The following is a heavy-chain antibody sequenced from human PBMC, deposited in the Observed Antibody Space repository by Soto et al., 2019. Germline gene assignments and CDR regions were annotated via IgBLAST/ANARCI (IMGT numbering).Heavy chain of an antibody. D-gene: IGHD6-19*01. J-gene: IGHJ6*02. Sequence: GGSLRLSCAASGFTFSSYAMSWVRQAPGKGLEWVSAISGSGGSTYYADSVKGLFTISRDHSKNTLYLQMNSLRAEDTAVYYCAKNTYSSGWYYYGMAVWGQGTTVTVSS. CDR1: GFTFSSYA. CDR3: AKNTYSSGWYYYGMAV. V-gene: IGHV3-23*01. CDR2: ISGSGGST.